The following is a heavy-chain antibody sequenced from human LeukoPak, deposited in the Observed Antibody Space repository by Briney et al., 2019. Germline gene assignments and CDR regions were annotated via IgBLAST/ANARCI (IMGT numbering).Heavy chain of an antibody. J-gene: IGHJ4*02. CDR3: AKDRPTPVLRYFDWLLEGAFDY. D-gene: IGHD3-9*01. V-gene: IGHV1-18*01. CDR1: GYTFTSYG. CDR2: ISAYNGNT. Sequence: ASVKVSCKASGYTFTSYGISWVRQAPGQGLEWMGWISAYNGNTNYAQKLQGRVTMTTDTSTSTAYMELRSLRSGDTAVYYCAKDRPTPVLRYFDWLLEGAFDYWGQGTLVTVSS.